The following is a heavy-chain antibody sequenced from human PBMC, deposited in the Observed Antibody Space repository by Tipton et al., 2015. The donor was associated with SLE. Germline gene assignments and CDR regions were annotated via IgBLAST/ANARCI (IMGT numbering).Heavy chain of an antibody. CDR1: GDSIRTNDYY. CDR3: AREVDTMDDSDAFDI. J-gene: IGHJ3*02. CDR2: IVHSGST. Sequence: LRLSCTVSGDSIRTNDYYWAWIRQPPGKGLEWIGSIVHSGSTYYNPSLKRRVTASIDTSKNQFSLKLTAVTAADTAMYFCAREVDTMDDSDAFDIWGQRTMVTVSS. V-gene: IGHV4-39*07. D-gene: IGHD3-10*01.